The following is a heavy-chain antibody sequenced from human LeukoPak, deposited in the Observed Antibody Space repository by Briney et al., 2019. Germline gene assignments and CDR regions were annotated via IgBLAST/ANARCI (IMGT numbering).Heavy chain of an antibody. CDR1: GFTFSSYG. Sequence: GGSLRPSCAASGFTFSSYGMHWVRQAPGKGLEWVAVIWYDGSNKYYADSVKGRFTISRDNSKNTLYLQMNSLRAEDTAVYYCARSIAVAGTAYFDYWGQGTLVTVSS. CDR3: ARSIAVAGTAYFDY. D-gene: IGHD6-19*01. J-gene: IGHJ4*02. CDR2: IWYDGSNK. V-gene: IGHV3-33*01.